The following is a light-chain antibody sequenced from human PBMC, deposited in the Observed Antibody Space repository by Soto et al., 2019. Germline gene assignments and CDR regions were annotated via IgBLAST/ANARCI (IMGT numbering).Light chain of an antibody. Sequence: QSALTQPPSASGSPGQSVTITCSGTSSDVGEENYVSWYQQHPGKVPKLILYEVSKRPSGVPDRFSGSRSGNTASLTVSGLQAEDEADYLCALYVGSGTVVFGGGTKLTVL. J-gene: IGLJ2*01. V-gene: IGLV2-8*01. CDR3: ALYVGSGTVV. CDR2: EVS. CDR1: SSDVGEENY.